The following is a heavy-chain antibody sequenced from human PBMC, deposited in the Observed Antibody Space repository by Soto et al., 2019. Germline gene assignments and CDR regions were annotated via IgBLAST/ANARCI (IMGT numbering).Heavy chain of an antibody. D-gene: IGHD1-26*01. Sequence: GSLRLSCAASGFTFSSYSMNWVRQAPGKGLEWVSSISSSSSYIYYADSVKGRFTISRDNAKNSLYLQMNSLRAEDTAVYYCARGGRSYYDGSSCPDYWGQGTLVTVSS. CDR2: ISSSSSYI. J-gene: IGHJ4*02. CDR3: ARGGRSYYDGSSCPDY. CDR1: GFTFSSYS. V-gene: IGHV3-21*01.